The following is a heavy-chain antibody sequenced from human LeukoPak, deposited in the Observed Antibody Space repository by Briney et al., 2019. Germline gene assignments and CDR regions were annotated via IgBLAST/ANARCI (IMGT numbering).Heavy chain of an antibody. CDR2: INHSGST. D-gene: IGHD1-1*01. Sequence: SETLSITCAVYGGSFSGYYWSWIRQPPGKGLEWIGEINHSGSTNYNPSLKSRVTISVDTSKNQFSLKLSSVTAADTAVYYCARVGWNDDGLNYFDYWGQGTLVTVSS. V-gene: IGHV4-34*01. CDR1: GGSFSGYY. J-gene: IGHJ4*02. CDR3: ARVGWNDDGLNYFDY.